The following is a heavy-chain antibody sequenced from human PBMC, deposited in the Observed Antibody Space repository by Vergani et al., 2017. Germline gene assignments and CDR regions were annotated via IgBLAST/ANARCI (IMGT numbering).Heavy chain of an antibody. V-gene: IGHV1-69-2*01. CDR1: GYTFTDYY. J-gene: IGHJ6*02. CDR2: VDPEDGET. D-gene: IGHD2-2*01. Sequence: EVQLVQSGAEVKKPGATVKISCKVSGYTFTDYYMHWVQQAPGKGLEWMGLVDPEDGETIYAEKFQGRVTITADTSTDTAYMELSSLRSEDTAVYYCAREDIVVVPAALGPIYYYYGMDVWGQGTTVTVSS. CDR3: AREDIVVVPAALGPIYYYYGMDV.